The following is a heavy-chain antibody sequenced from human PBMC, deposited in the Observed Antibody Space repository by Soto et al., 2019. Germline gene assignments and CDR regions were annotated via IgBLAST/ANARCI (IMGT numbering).Heavy chain of an antibody. V-gene: IGHV4-34*01. CDR1: GGSFDGYY. CDR2: IHHSGST. D-gene: IGHD3-3*01. J-gene: IGHJ4*02. CDR3: ARGVDSWSGYLF. Sequence: PPETLSLTCALYGGSFDGYYWSWIRQSPGKGLEWIGEIHHSGSTKYNPSLKSRVSLSVDTSTKQFSLKLNSVTAAGRGDYYCARGVDSWSGYLFWGQGTPVTVSS.